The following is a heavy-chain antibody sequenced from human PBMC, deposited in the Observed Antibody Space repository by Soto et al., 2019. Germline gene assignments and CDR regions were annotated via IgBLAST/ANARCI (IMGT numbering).Heavy chain of an antibody. V-gene: IGHV1-69*13. D-gene: IGHD2-2*02. CDR3: AVGYCSSTSCHIAPEDYYYYMDV. CDR1: GGTFSSYA. J-gene: IGHJ6*03. CDR2: IIPIFGTA. Sequence: SVKVSCKASGGTFSSYAISWVRQAPGQGLEWMGGIIPIFGTANYAQKFQGRVTITADESTSTAYMELRSLRSDDTAVYYCAVGYCSSTSCHIAPEDYYYYMDVWGKGTTVTVSS.